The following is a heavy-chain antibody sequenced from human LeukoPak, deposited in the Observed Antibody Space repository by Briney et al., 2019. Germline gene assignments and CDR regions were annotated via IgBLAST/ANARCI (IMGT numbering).Heavy chain of an antibody. CDR3: ASRGPDDAFDI. J-gene: IGHJ3*02. D-gene: IGHD3-10*01. V-gene: IGHV4-39*01. CDR2: IYYSGST. Sequence: SETLSLTCTVSSGSISSSSYYWGWIRQPPGKGLEWIGSIYYSGSTYYNPSLKSRVTISVDTSKNQFSLKLSSVTAADTAVYYCASRGPDDAFDIWGQGTMVTVSS. CDR1: SGSISSSSYY.